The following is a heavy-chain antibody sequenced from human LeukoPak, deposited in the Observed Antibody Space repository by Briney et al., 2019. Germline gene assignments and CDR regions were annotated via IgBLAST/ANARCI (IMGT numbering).Heavy chain of an antibody. CDR1: GYTFTSYY. Sequence: ASVKVSCKASGYTFTSYYMHWVRQAPGQGLEWMGKINPSGGSTSYAQKFQGRVTMTRDTSTSTVYMELSSLRSEDTAVYYCARGVPTMVRGVIGKYYFDYWGQGTLVTVSS. D-gene: IGHD3-10*01. J-gene: IGHJ4*02. V-gene: IGHV1-46*01. CDR2: INPSGGST. CDR3: ARGVPTMVRGVIGKYYFDY.